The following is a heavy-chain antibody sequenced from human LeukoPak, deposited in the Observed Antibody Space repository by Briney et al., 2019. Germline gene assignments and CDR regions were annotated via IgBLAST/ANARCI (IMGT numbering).Heavy chain of an antibody. D-gene: IGHD2-2*01. CDR1: GFTFSSYS. CDR2: ISSSSSTI. V-gene: IGHV3-48*01. J-gene: IGHJ6*03. Sequence: GGSLRLSCAASGFTFSSYSMNWVRQAPGKGLEWVSYISSSSSTIYYADSVKGRFTISRDNAKNSLYLQMNSLRAEDTAVYYCARGGSTSYCDYYMDVWGKGTTVTVSS. CDR3: ARGGSTSYCDYYMDV.